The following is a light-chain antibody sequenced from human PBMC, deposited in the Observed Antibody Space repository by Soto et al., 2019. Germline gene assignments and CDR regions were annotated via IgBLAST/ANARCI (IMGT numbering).Light chain of an antibody. Sequence: QSVLTQLPSVSGAPGQRVTISCTGSSSNIGAGYDVHWYQQLPGTAPKLLIYGNSNRPSGVPDRFSGSKSGTSASLAITGLQAEDEADYYCQSYDSSLSGVVFGVGTQLTVL. CDR1: SSNIGAGYD. J-gene: IGLJ2*01. V-gene: IGLV1-40*01. CDR2: GNS. CDR3: QSYDSSLSGVV.